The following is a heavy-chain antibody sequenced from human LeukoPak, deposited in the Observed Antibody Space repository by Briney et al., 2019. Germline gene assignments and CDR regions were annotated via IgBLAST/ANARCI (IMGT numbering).Heavy chain of an antibody. J-gene: IGHJ4*02. CDR1: GFTFSSYS. CDR3: ARLGQWLAQGYFDY. Sequence: PGGSLRLSCAASGFTFSSYSMNWVRQAPGKGLEWVSSISSSSSYIYYADSVKGRFTISRDNAKNSLYLQMNSLRAEDTAVYYCARLGQWLAQGYFDYWGQGTLVTVSS. CDR2: ISSSSSYI. V-gene: IGHV3-21*01. D-gene: IGHD6-19*01.